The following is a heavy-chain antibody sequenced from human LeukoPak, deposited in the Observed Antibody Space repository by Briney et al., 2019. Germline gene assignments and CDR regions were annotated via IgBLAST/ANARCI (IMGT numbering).Heavy chain of an antibody. J-gene: IGHJ4*02. Sequence: PSETLSLTCAVYGESLSGYYWTWIRQPPGKGLEWIGEINHSGNTNYNPSLKSRVTIPVDTSKNQFSLKLTSVTAADTAVYYCARGQWLDNSWGQGTLVTVSS. D-gene: IGHD6-19*01. CDR3: ARGQWLDNS. CDR2: INHSGNT. V-gene: IGHV4-34*01. CDR1: GESLSGYY.